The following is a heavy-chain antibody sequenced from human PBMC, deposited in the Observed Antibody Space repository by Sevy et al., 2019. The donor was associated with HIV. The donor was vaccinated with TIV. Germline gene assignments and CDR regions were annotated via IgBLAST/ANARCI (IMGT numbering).Heavy chain of an antibody. CDR1: GFTFSSYG. Sequence: GGSLRLSCAASGFTFSSYGMHWVRQAPGKGLEWVAVIWYDGSNKYYADSVKGRFTISRDNSKNTLYLQMNSLRAEDTAVYYCARGHWNYVRLRPKYDAFDIWGQGTMVTVSS. V-gene: IGHV3-33*01. CDR2: IWYDGSNK. CDR3: ARGHWNYVRLRPKYDAFDI. D-gene: IGHD1-7*01. J-gene: IGHJ3*02.